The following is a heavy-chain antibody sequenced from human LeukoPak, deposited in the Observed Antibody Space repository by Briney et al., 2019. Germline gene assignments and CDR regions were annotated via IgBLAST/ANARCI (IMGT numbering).Heavy chain of an antibody. J-gene: IGHJ2*01. Sequence: GESLKISCKGSEYSFTTYWIGWVRQTPGKGLEWMGIIYPGDSDTKYGPSFQGQVTISTDKSINTAYLQWSSLKASDTAIYYCARQESTSSFWYFDLWGRGTLVTVSS. CDR2: IYPGDSDT. V-gene: IGHV5-51*01. CDR3: ARQESTSSFWYFDL. D-gene: IGHD6-6*01. CDR1: EYSFTTYW.